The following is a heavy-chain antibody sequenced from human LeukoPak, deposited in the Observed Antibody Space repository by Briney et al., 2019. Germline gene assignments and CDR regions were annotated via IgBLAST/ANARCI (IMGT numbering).Heavy chain of an antibody. CDR3: ARAYNSHFDY. J-gene: IGHJ4*02. Sequence: PGGSLRLSCGASDLTFSSYWMHWVRQAPGKGLVCVSRIKSDGSSTSYADSVKGRFTISRDDAKNTLYLQMNSLRAEDTAVYYCARAYNSHFDYWGQGALVTVSS. D-gene: IGHD1-1*01. CDR2: IKSDGSST. CDR1: DLTFSSYW. V-gene: IGHV3-74*01.